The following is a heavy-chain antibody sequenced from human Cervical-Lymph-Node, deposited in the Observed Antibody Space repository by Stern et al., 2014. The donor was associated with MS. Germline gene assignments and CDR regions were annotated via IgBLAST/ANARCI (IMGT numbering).Heavy chain of an antibody. CDR2: IYPVDSYT. Sequence: VQLVQSGAEVEKPGESLKISCKGSGYTFSNSWIGWGRQMPGRGLEWMGIIYPVDSYTRYSPSCQGQITISADKSISTAYLQWSSLKASDTAIFYCARGSAGAGAFFDYWGQGTLVTVSS. CDR1: GYTFSNSW. D-gene: IGHD2-8*02. CDR3: ARGSAGAGAFFDY. J-gene: IGHJ4*02. V-gene: IGHV5-51*01.